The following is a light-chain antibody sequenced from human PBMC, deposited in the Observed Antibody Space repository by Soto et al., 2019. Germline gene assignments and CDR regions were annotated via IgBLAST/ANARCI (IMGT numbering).Light chain of an antibody. CDR1: QSISTY. J-gene: IGKJ1*01. Sequence: DIQMTQSPSSLSASVGDRITITCRASQSISTYLNWYQQKPGKAPKVLIYSVSSLQSGVPPRFSGSGSGTDFTLTISSLQPEDFATYYCQQSYTSPRTFGQGTRMEIK. CDR2: SVS. CDR3: QQSYTSPRT. V-gene: IGKV1-39*01.